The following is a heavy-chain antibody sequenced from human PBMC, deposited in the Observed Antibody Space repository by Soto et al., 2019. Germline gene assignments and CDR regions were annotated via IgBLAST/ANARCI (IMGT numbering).Heavy chain of an antibody. Sequence: QVQLVQSGAEVKKPGASVKVSCKASVYTFTSYDINWVRQATGQGLECMGWMNTNSGNTGYAQKFQGRVTMTRNTSISTAYMELSSLRSEDTAVYYCARIHYDFWSGRTYYMDVWGKGTTVTVSS. J-gene: IGHJ6*03. CDR3: ARIHYDFWSGRTYYMDV. CDR1: VYTFTSYD. V-gene: IGHV1-8*01. D-gene: IGHD3-3*01. CDR2: MNTNSGNT.